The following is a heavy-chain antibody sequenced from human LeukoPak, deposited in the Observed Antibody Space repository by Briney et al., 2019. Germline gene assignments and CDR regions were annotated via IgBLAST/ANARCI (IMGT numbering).Heavy chain of an antibody. CDR1: GFTFSSFG. CDR2: ISISSSTI. CDR3: ARTGATVVTIGWYFDL. J-gene: IGHJ2*01. D-gene: IGHD4-23*01. Sequence: PGGSLRLSCAASGFTFSSFGMNWVRQAPGKGLEWISYISISSSTIYYADSVKGRFTISRDNAKNSLYLQMNSLRAEDTAVYYCARTGATVVTIGWYFDLWGRGTLVTVSS. V-gene: IGHV3-48*01.